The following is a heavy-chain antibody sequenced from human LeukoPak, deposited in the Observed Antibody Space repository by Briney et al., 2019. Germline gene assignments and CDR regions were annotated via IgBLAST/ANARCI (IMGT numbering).Heavy chain of an antibody. D-gene: IGHD3-3*01. Sequence: PGGSLRLSCAASGFTFSSYAMSWVRQAPGKGLEWVSAISGSGGSTYYADSVKGRFTISRDNSKNSLYLQMNSLRAEDSALYYCAKDEWFIYRADFILDYWGQGTLVTVSS. CDR2: ISGSGGST. CDR3: AKDEWFIYRADFILDY. V-gene: IGHV3-23*01. J-gene: IGHJ4*02. CDR1: GFTFSSYA.